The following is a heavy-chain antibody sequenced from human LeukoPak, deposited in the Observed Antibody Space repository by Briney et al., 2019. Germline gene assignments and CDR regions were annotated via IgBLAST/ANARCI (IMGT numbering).Heavy chain of an antibody. CDR1: GGSIIGSSYY. CDR2: IYYSGST. CDR3: ARLVDVGNYYDSSGYLTPFDS. D-gene: IGHD3-22*01. V-gene: IGHV4-39*01. J-gene: IGHJ4*02. Sequence: SETLSLTCTVSGGSIIGSSYYWGWIRQPPGKGLEWIGGIYYSGSTYYNPSLKSRVTISVDTSKNQFSLKLSSATAADTAVYYCARLVDVGNYYDSSGYLTPFDSWGQGTLVIVSS.